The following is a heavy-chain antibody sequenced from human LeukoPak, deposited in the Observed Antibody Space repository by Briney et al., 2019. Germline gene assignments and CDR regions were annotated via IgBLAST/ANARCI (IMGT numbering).Heavy chain of an antibody. CDR3: ARRGYRSSTSCYSFDY. J-gene: IGHJ4*02. CDR2: IKQDGSEK. Sequence: GGSLRLSCAASGFTFSSYWMSWVRQAPGRGLEWVANIKQDGSEKYYVDSVKGRFTISRDNAKNSLYLQMNSLRAEDTAVYYCARRGYRSSTSCYSFDYWGQGTLVTVSS. D-gene: IGHD2-2*01. CDR1: GFTFSSYW. V-gene: IGHV3-7*01.